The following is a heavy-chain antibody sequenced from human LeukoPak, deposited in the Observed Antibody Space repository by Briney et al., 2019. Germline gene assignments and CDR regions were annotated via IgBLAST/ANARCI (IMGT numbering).Heavy chain of an antibody. Sequence: PSETLSLTCAVSGYSISSGYYWGWIRRPPGKGLEWIGIIYHSGSTYYNPSLKSRVTISVDTSKNHFSLKLSSVTAADTAVYYCARRAASSTYYYYYYMDVWGKGTTVTVSS. CDR1: GYSISSGYY. J-gene: IGHJ6*03. D-gene: IGHD1-1*01. CDR2: IYHSGST. V-gene: IGHV4-38-2*01. CDR3: ARRAASSTYYYYYYMDV.